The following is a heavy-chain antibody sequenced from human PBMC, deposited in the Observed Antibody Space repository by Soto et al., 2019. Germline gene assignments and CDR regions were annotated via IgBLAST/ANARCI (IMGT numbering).Heavy chain of an antibody. V-gene: IGHV3-30-3*01. CDR3: PSAFSRYQPQFDY. Sequence: PGGSLRLSCAASGFTFSSYAMHWVRQAPGKGLEWVAVISYDGANKYYADSVKSISTNTTDDSKNTLYLQMNTQRAEDTDGYYCPSAFSRYQPQFDYWGQGTLVTVSS. CDR2: ISYDGANK. J-gene: IGHJ4*02. D-gene: IGHD2-2*01. CDR1: GFTFSSYA.